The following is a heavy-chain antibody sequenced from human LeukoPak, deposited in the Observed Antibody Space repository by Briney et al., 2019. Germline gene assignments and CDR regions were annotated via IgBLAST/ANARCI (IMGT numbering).Heavy chain of an antibody. J-gene: IGHJ6*03. CDR1: GGTFSSYA. Sequence: ASVKVSCKASGGTFSSYAISWVRQAPGQGLEWMGWISAYNGNTNYAQKLQGRVTMTTDTSTSTAYMELRSLRSDATAVYYCARVSIVVVPAAILDYYYYMDVWGKGTTVTVSS. CDR2: ISAYNGNT. D-gene: IGHD2-2*02. V-gene: IGHV1-18*01. CDR3: ARVSIVVVPAAILDYYYYMDV.